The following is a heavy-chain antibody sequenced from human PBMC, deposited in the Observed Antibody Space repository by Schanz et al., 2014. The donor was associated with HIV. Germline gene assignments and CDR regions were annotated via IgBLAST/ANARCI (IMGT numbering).Heavy chain of an antibody. V-gene: IGHV3-48*04. D-gene: IGHD5-18*01. Sequence: VQLGQSGGGVVQPGRSLRLSCAASGFTFSDYSMHWVRQAPGKGLEWISYITNSGNRMNYADSVKGRFTISRDNAKNSLYLNMYSLRAEDTAVYFCAKSNGGDTAVVQYYFDYWGQGTLVSVSS. J-gene: IGHJ4*02. CDR1: GFTFSDYS. CDR3: AKSNGGDTAVVQYYFDY. CDR2: ITNSGNRM.